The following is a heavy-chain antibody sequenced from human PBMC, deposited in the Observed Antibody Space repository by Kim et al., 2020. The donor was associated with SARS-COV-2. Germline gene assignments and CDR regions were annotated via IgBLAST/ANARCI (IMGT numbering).Heavy chain of an antibody. CDR1: GYSFTSYW. Sequence: GESLKISCKGSGYSFTSYWISWVRQMPGKGLEWMGRIDPSDSYTNYSPSFQGHVTISADKSISTAYLQWSSLKASDTAMYYCARSDSPHIAAAFFGFDPWGQGTLVTVSS. V-gene: IGHV5-10-1*01. J-gene: IGHJ5*02. D-gene: IGHD6-13*01. CDR3: ARSDSPHIAAAFFGFDP. CDR2: IDPSDSYT.